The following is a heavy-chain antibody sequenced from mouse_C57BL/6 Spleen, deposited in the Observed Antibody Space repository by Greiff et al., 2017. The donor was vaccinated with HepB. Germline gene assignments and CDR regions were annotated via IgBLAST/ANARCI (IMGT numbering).Heavy chain of an antibody. CDR3: ARRVGDYGYFDV. J-gene: IGHJ1*03. D-gene: IGHD1-3*01. CDR2: INPSSGYT. CDR1: GYTFTSYW. Sequence: QVQLQQSGAELAKPGASVKLSCTASGYTFTSYWMPWVQQRPGQGLEWIGYINPSSGYTKYNQTFKDKATLTADQSSSTAYLQLSSLTYEDSAVYYCARRVGDYGYFDVWGTGTTVTVSS. V-gene: IGHV1-7*01.